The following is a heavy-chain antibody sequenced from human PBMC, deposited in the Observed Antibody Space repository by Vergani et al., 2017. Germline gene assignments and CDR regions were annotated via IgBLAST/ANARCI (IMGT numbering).Heavy chain of an antibody. CDR3: AKEGGGGLVVVIDPQAYFDY. D-gene: IGHD3-22*01. Sequence: QVQLVESGGGVVQPGRSLRLSCAASGFTFSSYGMHWVRQAPGKGLEWVAVISYDGSNKYYADSVKGRFTISRDNSKNTLYLQMNSLRAEDTAVYYCAKEGGGGLVVVIDPQAYFDYWGQGTLVTVSS. CDR2: ISYDGSNK. V-gene: IGHV3-30*18. CDR1: GFTFSSYG. J-gene: IGHJ4*02.